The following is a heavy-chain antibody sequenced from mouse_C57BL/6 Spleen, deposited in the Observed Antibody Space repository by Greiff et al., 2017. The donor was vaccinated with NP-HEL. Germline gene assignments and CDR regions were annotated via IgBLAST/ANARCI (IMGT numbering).Heavy chain of an antibody. Sequence: VQLQESGPGLVQPSQSLSITCTVSGFSLTSYGVHWVRQSPGKGLEWLGVIWSGGSTDYNAAFISRLSISKDNSKSQVFFKMNSLQADDTAIYYCARGTFYYAMYYWGQGTSVTVSS. D-gene: IGHD3-3*01. CDR1: GFSLTSYG. CDR2: IWSGGST. J-gene: IGHJ4*01. V-gene: IGHV2-2*01. CDR3: ARGTFYYAMYY.